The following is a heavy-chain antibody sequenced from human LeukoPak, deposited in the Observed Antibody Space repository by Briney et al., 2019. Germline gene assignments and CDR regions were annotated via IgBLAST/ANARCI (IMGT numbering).Heavy chain of an antibody. D-gene: IGHD2-15*01. CDR2: IRYDGSDK. V-gene: IGHV3-30*02. Sequence: PGGSLRLSCAASGFSFSSYGMHWVRQAPGKGLEWVTFIRYDGSDKFYADSVKGRFTTSRDNSRSTLYLQMNSLRPEDTAVYYCARDIVGPPGSGRYFDNWGQGTLITVSS. CDR1: GFSFSSYG. J-gene: IGHJ4*02. CDR3: ARDIVGPPGSGRYFDN.